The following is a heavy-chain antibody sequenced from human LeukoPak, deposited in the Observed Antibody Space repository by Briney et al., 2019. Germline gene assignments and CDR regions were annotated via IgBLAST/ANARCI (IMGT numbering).Heavy chain of an antibody. CDR3: ARDQFGGQRALLDY. CDR2: ISYDGSNK. V-gene: IGHV3-30-3*01. D-gene: IGHD6-25*01. CDR1: GFTFSSYA. J-gene: IGHJ4*02. Sequence: GRSLRLSCAASGFTFSSYAMHWVRQAPGKGLEWVAVISYDGSNKYYADSVKGRFTISRDNSKNTLYLQMNSLRAEDTAVYYCARDQFGGQRALLDYWGQGTLVTVSS.